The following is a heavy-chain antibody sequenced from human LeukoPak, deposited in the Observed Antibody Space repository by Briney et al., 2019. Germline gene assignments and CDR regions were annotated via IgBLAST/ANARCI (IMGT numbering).Heavy chain of an antibody. D-gene: IGHD6-13*01. V-gene: IGHV4-61*01. CDR3: ATRQAAGPFDY. J-gene: IGHJ4*02. CDR1: GGSVNSGSYY. Sequence: SETLSLTCTVSGGSVNSGSYYWSWIRQPPGEGLVWIAYIYYTGSTNYNPSLKSRVTISVDTSKNQFSLKLTSVTAADTAVYYCATRQAAGPFDYWGQGTLVTVSS. CDR2: IYYTGST.